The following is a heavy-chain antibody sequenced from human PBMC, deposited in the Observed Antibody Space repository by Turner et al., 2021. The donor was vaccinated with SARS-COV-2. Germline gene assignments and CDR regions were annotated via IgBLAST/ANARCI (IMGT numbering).Heavy chain of an antibody. D-gene: IGHD5-12*01. CDR1: GFSISTNPSY. Sequence: LQLHESGPGLVKPSETLSLTCIASGFSISTNPSYWGWIRQPPGKGLEWIGTIYYTGSTDYNPALESRVTISIDTSKSQFSLNLKSVIAADTAVYYCARAPNFGGSGYFDLWGRGTLVTVSS. J-gene: IGHJ2*01. CDR2: IYYTGST. CDR3: ARAPNFGGSGYFDL. V-gene: IGHV4-39*01.